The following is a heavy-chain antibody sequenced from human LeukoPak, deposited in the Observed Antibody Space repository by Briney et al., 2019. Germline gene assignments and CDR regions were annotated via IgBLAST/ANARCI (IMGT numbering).Heavy chain of an antibody. CDR2: ITSSSNYI. J-gene: IGHJ4*02. CDR3: ARDRGYFDN. V-gene: IGHV3-21*01. CDR1: GFTFSICS. Sequence: GGSLRLSCAASGFTFSICSMNWVRQAPGKGLEWLSSITSSSNYIYYADSVKGRFTISRDNVQNSLYLQMNSLRAEDTAMYYCARDRGYFDNWGQGTLVTVSS.